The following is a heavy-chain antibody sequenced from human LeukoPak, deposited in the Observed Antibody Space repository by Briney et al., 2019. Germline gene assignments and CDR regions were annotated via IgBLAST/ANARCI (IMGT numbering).Heavy chain of an antibody. CDR2: INSNSGGT. CDR1: GYTFTGYY. Sequence: GASVKVSCKASGYTFTGYYMHWVRQAPGQGLEWMGWINSNSGGTNYAQKLQGRVTMTRDTSISTAYMELSRLRSDDTAVYYCASLERWLYAIQENMYFQHWGQGTLVTVSS. J-gene: IGHJ1*01. V-gene: IGHV1-2*02. CDR3: ASLERWLYAIQENMYFQH. D-gene: IGHD2-8*01.